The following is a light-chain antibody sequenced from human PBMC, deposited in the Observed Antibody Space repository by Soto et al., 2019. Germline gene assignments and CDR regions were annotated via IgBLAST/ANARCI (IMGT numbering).Light chain of an antibody. J-gene: IGKJ1*01. CDR2: WAS. CDR3: QQYYSTPGT. Sequence: DIVMTQSPDSLAVSLGERATINCKSSQSLLYSSNNKNYLAWYQQKPGQPPKLLIYWASSRESGVPDRFSGSGSGTDFALTISSLQAEDVAVYYCQQYYSTPGTFGQGTKVDI. V-gene: IGKV4-1*01. CDR1: QSLLYSSNNKNY.